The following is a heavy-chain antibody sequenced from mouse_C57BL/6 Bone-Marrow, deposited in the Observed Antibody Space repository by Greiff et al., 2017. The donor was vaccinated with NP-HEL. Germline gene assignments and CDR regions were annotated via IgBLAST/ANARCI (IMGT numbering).Heavy chain of an antibody. Sequence: VKLVESGPGLVQPSQSLSITCTVSGFSLTSYGVHWVRQSPGKGLEWLGVIWSGGSTDYNAAFISRLSISKDNSKSQVFFRMNSLQADDTAIYYCARDTVVAHYYAMDYWGQGTSVTVSS. J-gene: IGHJ4*01. CDR3: ARDTVVAHYYAMDY. V-gene: IGHV2-2*01. CDR2: IWSGGST. CDR1: GFSLTSYG. D-gene: IGHD1-1*01.